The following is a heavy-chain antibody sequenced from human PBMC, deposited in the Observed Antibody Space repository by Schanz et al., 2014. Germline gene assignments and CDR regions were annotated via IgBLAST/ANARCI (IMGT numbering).Heavy chain of an antibody. CDR1: GDTLSSYG. Sequence: QVQLVQSGAEVRKPGSSVTVSCKASGDTLSSYGISWVRQAPGQGLEWLGWIKTSTGNPTYAQGFTGRFVFSLDTSVSTAYLQISGLKAEDTAVYYCARARYGLDVWGQGTTVTVSS. V-gene: IGHV7-4-1*02. J-gene: IGHJ6*02. CDR3: ARARYGLDV. CDR2: IKTSTGNP.